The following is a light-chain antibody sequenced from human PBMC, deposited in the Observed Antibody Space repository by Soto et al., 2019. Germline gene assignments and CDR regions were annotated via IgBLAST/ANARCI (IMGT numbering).Light chain of an antibody. J-gene: IGKJ1*01. Sequence: DIQMTQSPSTLPASVVDRVTITWRAGRSISSWLAWYQQKPGKAPKLLIYDASSLESGVPSRFSGSGSGTEFTLTISSLQPDDFATYYCQQYNSYWTFGQGTKVDI. CDR3: QQYNSYWT. CDR1: RSISSW. CDR2: DAS. V-gene: IGKV1-5*01.